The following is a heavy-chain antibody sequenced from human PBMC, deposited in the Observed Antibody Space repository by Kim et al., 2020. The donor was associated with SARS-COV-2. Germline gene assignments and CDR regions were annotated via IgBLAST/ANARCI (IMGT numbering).Heavy chain of an antibody. D-gene: IGHD6-13*01. J-gene: IGHJ4*02. Sequence: NPSLETRVTISVDTSKNQFSLKLGSVTAADTAVYYCARGRGIAAARPPDYWGQGTLVTVSS. CDR3: ARGRGIAAARPPDY. V-gene: IGHV4-34*01.